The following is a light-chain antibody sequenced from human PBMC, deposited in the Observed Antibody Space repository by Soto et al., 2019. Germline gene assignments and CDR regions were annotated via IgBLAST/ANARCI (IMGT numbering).Light chain of an antibody. CDR2: AAS. V-gene: IGKV1-27*01. Sequence: DIQMTQSPSSLSASVGDRVTITCRAGQDIKIHLAWYQQKPGKVPKLLISAASTLQSGVPSRFSGSGSGTDFTLTISSLQPEDVATYYCQKYDGAPLTFGGGTKVQIK. CDR3: QKYDGAPLT. J-gene: IGKJ4*01. CDR1: QDIKIH.